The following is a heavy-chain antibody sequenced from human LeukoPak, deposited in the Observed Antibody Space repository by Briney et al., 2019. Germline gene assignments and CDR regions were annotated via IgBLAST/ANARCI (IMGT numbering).Heavy chain of an antibody. CDR3: ARDKGIVVVPAAMNYYYYGMDV. Sequence: GGSLRLSCAASGFTFSSYSMNWVRQAPGKGPEWVSSISSSSSYIYYADSVKGRFTISRDNAKNSLYLQMNSLRAEDTAVYYCARDKGIVVVPAAMNYYYYGMDVWGQGTTVTVSS. CDR2: ISSSSSYI. V-gene: IGHV3-21*01. CDR1: GFTFSSYS. J-gene: IGHJ6*02. D-gene: IGHD2-2*01.